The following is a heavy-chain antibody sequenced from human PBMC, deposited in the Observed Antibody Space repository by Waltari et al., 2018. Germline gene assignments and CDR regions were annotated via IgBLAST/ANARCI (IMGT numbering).Heavy chain of an antibody. CDR3: ARVRGYCSGGSCYGDY. CDR1: GYTFTSYY. Sequence: QVQLVQSGAEVKKPGASVKVSCKASGYTFTSYYMHWVRQAPGQGLEWMGIINPSGGSTSYAQKFQGRVTMTRDTSTSTVYMELSSLRSEDTAVYYCARVRGYCSGGSCYGDYWGQGTLVTVSS. V-gene: IGHV1-46*01. D-gene: IGHD2-15*01. CDR2: INPSGGST. J-gene: IGHJ4*02.